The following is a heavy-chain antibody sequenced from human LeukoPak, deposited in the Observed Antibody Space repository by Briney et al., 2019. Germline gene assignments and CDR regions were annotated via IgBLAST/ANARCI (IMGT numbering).Heavy chain of an antibody. D-gene: IGHD3-22*01. J-gene: IGHJ5*02. CDR3: ARAYDSSGYTDPPSNWFDP. Sequence: SETLSLTCTVSGGSISSSSYYWGWIRQPPGKGLEWIGSIYYSGSTYYNPSLKSRVTISVDTSKNQFSLKLSSVTAADTAVNYCARAYDSSGYTDPPSNWFDPWGQGTRVTVSS. CDR2: IYYSGST. V-gene: IGHV4-39*01. CDR1: GGSISSSSYY.